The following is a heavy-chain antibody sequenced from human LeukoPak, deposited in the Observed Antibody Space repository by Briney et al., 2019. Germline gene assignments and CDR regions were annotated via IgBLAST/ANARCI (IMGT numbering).Heavy chain of an antibody. CDR3: ARRRDGFDI. Sequence: PGGSLRLSCAASGFTFSTYEMNWVRQAPGKGLEWVSYISCSGSTINYAGSVKGRFTISRDNTKNSLYLQMNSLRAEDTSVYYCARRRDGFDIWGQGTMVTVSS. J-gene: IGHJ3*02. CDR2: ISCSGSTI. V-gene: IGHV3-48*03. CDR1: GFTFSTYE.